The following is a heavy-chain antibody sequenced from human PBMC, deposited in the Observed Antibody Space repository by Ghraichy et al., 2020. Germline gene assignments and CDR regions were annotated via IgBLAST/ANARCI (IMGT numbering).Heavy chain of an antibody. Sequence: GGSLRLSCSASGFYFSSFWMSWVRQAPGKGLEWVAYIKQDGSETYYVDCVKGRFIISRDNAENSLYLQMNSLRAEDTAMYYCPRARSTVTTSWAWFDPWGQGTLVTVSS. CDR1: GFYFSSFW. CDR2: IKQDGSET. CDR3: PRARSTVTTSWAWFDP. V-gene: IGHV3-7*01. D-gene: IGHD4-17*01. J-gene: IGHJ5*02.